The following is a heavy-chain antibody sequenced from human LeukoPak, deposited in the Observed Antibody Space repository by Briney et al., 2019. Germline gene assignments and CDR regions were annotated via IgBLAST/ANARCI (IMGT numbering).Heavy chain of an antibody. J-gene: IGHJ4*02. CDR2: IKHDGSEK. Sequence: GGSLRLSCAASGFTFSNYWMNWVRQAPGQGLEWVANIKHDGSEKYYVDSVKGRFSISRDNAKNSLYLQMNSLRAEDTAVYYCARDDNGGYDYWGQGTLVTVSS. CDR1: GFTFSNYW. D-gene: IGHD4/OR15-4a*01. V-gene: IGHV3-7*01. CDR3: ARDDNGGYDY.